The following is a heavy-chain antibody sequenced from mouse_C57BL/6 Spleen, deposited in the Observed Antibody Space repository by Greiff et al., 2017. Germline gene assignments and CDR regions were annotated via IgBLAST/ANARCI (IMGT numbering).Heavy chain of an antibody. CDR3: SGRYGSSYRPAWFAY. V-gene: IGHV3-6*01. CDR2: ISYDGSN. Sequence: EVQLQESGPGLVKPSQSLSLTCSVTGYSITSGYYWNWIRQFPGNKLEWMGYISYDGSNNYNPSLKNRISITRDTSKNQFFLKLNSVTTEDTATYYCSGRYGSSYRPAWFAYWGQGTLVTVSA. D-gene: IGHD1-1*01. J-gene: IGHJ3*01. CDR1: GYSITSGYY.